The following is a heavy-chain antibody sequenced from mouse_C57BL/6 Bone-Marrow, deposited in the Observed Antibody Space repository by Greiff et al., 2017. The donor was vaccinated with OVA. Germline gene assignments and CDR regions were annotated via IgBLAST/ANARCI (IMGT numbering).Heavy chain of an antibody. CDR1: GFTFSSYG. Sequence: EVQLVESGGDLVKPGGSLKLSCAASGFTFSSYGMSWVRQTPDQRLEWVATISSGGSYTYYPDSVKGRFTISRDNAKNTLYLQMSSLKSEDTAMYYCARHRPLAYWGQGTLVTVSA. V-gene: IGHV5-6*01. CDR2: ISSGGSYT. J-gene: IGHJ3*01. CDR3: ARHRPLAY.